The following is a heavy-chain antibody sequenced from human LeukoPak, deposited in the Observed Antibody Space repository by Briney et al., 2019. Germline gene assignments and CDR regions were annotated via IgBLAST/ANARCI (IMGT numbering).Heavy chain of an antibody. CDR2: MSYDGSNK. D-gene: IGHD3-9*01. CDR3: AREFDILTGYFDY. CDR1: GFTFSSYA. V-gene: IGHV3-30*04. Sequence: PGRSLRLSCAASGFTFSSYAIHWVRQAPGKGLEWVAVMSYDGSNKYYADSVKGRFTTSRDNSKNTLYLQMHSLRAEDTAVYYCAREFDILTGYFDYWGQGTLVTVSS. J-gene: IGHJ4*02.